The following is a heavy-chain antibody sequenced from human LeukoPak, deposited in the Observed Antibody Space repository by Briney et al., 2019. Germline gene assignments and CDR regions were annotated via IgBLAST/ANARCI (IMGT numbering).Heavy chain of an antibody. D-gene: IGHD3-22*01. CDR3: AREAYYDSSGSYYFDY. CDR1: GGTSSSYA. V-gene: IGHV1-69*05. CDR2: IIPIFGTA. Sequence: SVKVSCKASGGTSSSYAISWVRQAPGQGLEWMGGIIPIFGTANYAQKFQGRVTITTDESTSTAFMELSSLRSEDTAVYYCAREAYYDSSGSYYFDYWGQGTLVTVSS. J-gene: IGHJ4*02.